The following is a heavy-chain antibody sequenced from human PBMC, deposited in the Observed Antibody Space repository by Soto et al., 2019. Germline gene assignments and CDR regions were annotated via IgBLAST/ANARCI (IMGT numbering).Heavy chain of an antibody. CDR2: IYYSGST. Sequence: LSLTCTVSGGSISSYYWSWIRQPPGKGLEWIEYIYYSGSTNYNPSLKSRVTISVDTSKNQFSLKLSSVTAADTAVYYCARGDYGDYVRYYYYMDVWGKGTTVTVSS. J-gene: IGHJ6*03. V-gene: IGHV4-59*01. D-gene: IGHD4-17*01. CDR3: ARGDYGDYVRYYYYMDV. CDR1: GGSISSYY.